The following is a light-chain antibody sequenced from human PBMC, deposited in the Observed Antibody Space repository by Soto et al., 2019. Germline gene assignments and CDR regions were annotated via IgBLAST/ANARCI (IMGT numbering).Light chain of an antibody. V-gene: IGKV3-11*01. Sequence: EVVLTQSPATLSLSPGEGATLSCWASQSVGDFLAWYQQKPGQAPRLLIYNSTNRATGIPARFSGSGSGTDFTLTISSLEPEDVAVYYCQQRNDWFPFTFGPGTRV. CDR1: QSVGDF. J-gene: IGKJ3*01. CDR2: NST. CDR3: QQRNDWFPFT.